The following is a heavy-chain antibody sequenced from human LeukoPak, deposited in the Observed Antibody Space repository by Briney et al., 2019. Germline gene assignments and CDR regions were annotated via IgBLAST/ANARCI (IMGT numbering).Heavy chain of an antibody. D-gene: IGHD3-10*01. Sequence: GGSLRLSCEASGLTFSSCWMHWVRQVPGKGLVWVSRVNSDGSGTTYADSVKGRFTISRDNSKNTLYLQMNSLRAEDTAVYYCATFDGSGSYSPLNLDYWGQGTLVTVSS. J-gene: IGHJ4*02. CDR1: GLTFSSCW. CDR2: VNSDGSGT. V-gene: IGHV3-74*01. CDR3: ATFDGSGSYSPLNLDY.